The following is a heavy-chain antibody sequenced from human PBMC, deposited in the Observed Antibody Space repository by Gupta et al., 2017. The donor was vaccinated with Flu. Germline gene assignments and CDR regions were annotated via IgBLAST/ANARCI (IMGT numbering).Heavy chain of an antibody. CDR1: GGSITNTLYY. CDR3: AGRRDGYNLGVDY. V-gene: IGHV4-39*01. CDR2: ISHSGDT. Sequence: QLQLQESDPGLVKPSETLSLTCSVSGGSITNTLYYWGCIRQTPGQGLEWIGSISHSGDTFYNPSLKGRATMSLDTSKNQFSLNVNSVTVADTAVYYCAGRRDGYNLGVDYWGQGSLVTVSS. J-gene: IGHJ4*02. D-gene: IGHD1-1*01.